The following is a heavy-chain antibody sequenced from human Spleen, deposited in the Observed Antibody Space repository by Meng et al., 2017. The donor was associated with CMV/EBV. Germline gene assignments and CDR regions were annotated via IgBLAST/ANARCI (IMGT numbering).Heavy chain of an antibody. CDR2: IWYDGSNK. J-gene: IGHJ4*02. D-gene: IGHD1-7*01. CDR3: ARSPGTTTNAPLDY. CDR1: GFTFSSYG. V-gene: IGHV3-33*01. Sequence: GGSLRLSCAASGFTFSSYGMHWVRQAPGKGLEWVAVIWYDGSNKYYADSVKGRFTISRDNSKNTLYLQMNSLRAEDTAVYYCARSPGTTTNAPLDYWGQGTLVTVSS.